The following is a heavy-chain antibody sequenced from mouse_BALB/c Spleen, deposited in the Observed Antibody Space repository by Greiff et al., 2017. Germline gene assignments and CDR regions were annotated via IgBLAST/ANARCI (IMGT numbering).Heavy chain of an antibody. J-gene: IGHJ3*01. CDR3: VRIYYGWFAY. D-gene: IGHD2-1*01. CDR2: IWTGGGT. Sequence: VMLVESGPGLVAPSQSLSITCTVSGFSLTSYDISWIRQPPGKGLEWLGVIWTGGGTNYNSAFMSRLSISKDNSKSQVFLKMKSLQTDDTAIYYCVRIYYGWFAYWGQGTLVTVSA. V-gene: IGHV2-9-2*01. CDR1: GFSLTSYD.